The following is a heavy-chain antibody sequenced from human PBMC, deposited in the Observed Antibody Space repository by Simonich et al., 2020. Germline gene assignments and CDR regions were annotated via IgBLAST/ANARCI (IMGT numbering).Heavy chain of an antibody. Sequence: QVQLVQSGAEVKKPGASVKVSCNASGYTFTGYYMHWVRQAPGQGLGGMGRNNPNSGGKNYAQKFQGRVTMTRDTSISTAYMELSRLRSDDTAVYYCASGWDWGFSHMSDYWGQGTLVTVSS. CDR1: GYTFTGYY. CDR2: NNPNSGGK. J-gene: IGHJ4*02. D-gene: IGHD7-27*01. V-gene: IGHV1-2*06. CDR3: ASGWDWGFSHMSDY.